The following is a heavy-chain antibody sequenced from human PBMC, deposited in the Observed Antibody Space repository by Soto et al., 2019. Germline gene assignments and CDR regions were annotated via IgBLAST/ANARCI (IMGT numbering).Heavy chain of an antibody. J-gene: IGHJ4*02. Sequence: LRLSCAASGLTVSSNYMTWVRQAPGKGLEWVSVIYSGGNTFYADSVKGRFTISRDNSKNTLNLQMDSLRAEDTAVYYCARGASNLNYWGQGTLVTVSS. CDR1: GLTVSSNY. CDR3: ARGASNLNY. D-gene: IGHD4-4*01. CDR2: IYSGGNT. V-gene: IGHV3-53*01.